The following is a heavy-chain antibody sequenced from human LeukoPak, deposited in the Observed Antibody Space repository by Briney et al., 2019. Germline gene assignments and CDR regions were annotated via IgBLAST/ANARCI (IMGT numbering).Heavy chain of an antibody. V-gene: IGHV4-39*01. CDR3: ARHMYSSSWYRRRYYMDV. CDR1: GGSISSSSYY. D-gene: IGHD6-13*01. Sequence: PSETLSLTCTVSGGSISSSSYYWGWIRQPPGKGLEWIGSIYYSGSTYYNPSLKSRVTISVDTSKNQFSLKLSSVTAADTAVYYCARHMYSSSWYRRRYYMDVWGKGTTVTVSS. CDR2: IYYSGST. J-gene: IGHJ6*03.